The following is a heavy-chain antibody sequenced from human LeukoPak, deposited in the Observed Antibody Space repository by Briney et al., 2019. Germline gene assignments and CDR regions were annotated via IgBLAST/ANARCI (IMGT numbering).Heavy chain of an antibody. Sequence: SETLSLTCTVSGGSISSSSYYWGWVRQPPGKGLEWIGSIYYSGSTYHNPSLKSRVTISVDKSKNQFSLKLSSVTAADTAVYYCARVSYGMDVWGQGTTVTVSS. CDR2: IYYSGST. J-gene: IGHJ6*02. V-gene: IGHV4-39*07. CDR1: GGSISSSSYY. CDR3: ARVSYGMDV.